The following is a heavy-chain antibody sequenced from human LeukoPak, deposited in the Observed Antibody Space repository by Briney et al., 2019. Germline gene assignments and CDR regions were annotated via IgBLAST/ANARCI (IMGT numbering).Heavy chain of an antibody. V-gene: IGHV3-21*01. CDR1: GFTFSSYS. J-gene: IGHJ6*04. CDR3: ARDREYQLRKAYYYYGMDV. CDR2: ISSSSSYI. Sequence: GGSLRLSCAASGFTFSSYSMNWVRQAPGKGLEWVSSISSSSSYIYYADSVEGRFTISRDNAKNSLYLQMNSLRAEDTAVYYCARDREYQLRKAYYYYGMDVWGKGTTVTVSS. D-gene: IGHD2-2*01.